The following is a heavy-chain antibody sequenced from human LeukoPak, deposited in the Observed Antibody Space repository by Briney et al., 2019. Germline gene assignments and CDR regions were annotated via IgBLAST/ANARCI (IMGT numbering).Heavy chain of an antibody. CDR3: ARDLDYYDSSGYSLNAFDI. CDR1: GGTFSSYA. D-gene: IGHD3-22*01. CDR2: IIPIFGTA. Sequence: GASVKVSCKASGGTFSSYAISWVRQAPGQGLEWMGGIIPIFGTANYAQKFQGRVTITADESTSTAYMELSSLRSEDTAVYYCARDLDYYDSSGYSLNAFDIWGQGTMVTVSS. J-gene: IGHJ3*02. V-gene: IGHV1-69*13.